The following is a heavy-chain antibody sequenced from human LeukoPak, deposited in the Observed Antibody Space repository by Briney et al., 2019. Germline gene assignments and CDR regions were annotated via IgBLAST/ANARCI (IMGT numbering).Heavy chain of an antibody. CDR1: GFTFSSYG. CDR2: VWYDGSNK. D-gene: IGHD2-2*01. Sequence: GGSLRLSCAASGFTFSSYGMHWVRQAPGKGLEWVAVVWYDGSNKYYADSVKGRFTISRDNSKNTLYLQMNSLRAEDTAVYYCARDSPGVPAAIGYYYGMDVWGQGTTVTVSS. V-gene: IGHV3-33*01. CDR3: ARDSPGVPAAIGYYYGMDV. J-gene: IGHJ6*02.